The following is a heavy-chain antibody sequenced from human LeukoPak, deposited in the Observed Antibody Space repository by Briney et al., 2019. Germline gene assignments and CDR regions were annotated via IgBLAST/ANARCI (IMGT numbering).Heavy chain of an antibody. CDR2: ISYDGSNK. V-gene: IGHV3-30*18. CDR3: AKALSKLVLGMDV. J-gene: IGHJ6*02. Sequence: GRSLRLSCAASGFTFSSYGMHWVRQAPGKGLERVAVISYDGSNKYYADSVKGRFTISRDNSKNTLYLQMNSLRAEDTAVYYCAKALSKLVLGMDVWGQGTTVTVSS. CDR1: GFTFSSYG. D-gene: IGHD6-6*01.